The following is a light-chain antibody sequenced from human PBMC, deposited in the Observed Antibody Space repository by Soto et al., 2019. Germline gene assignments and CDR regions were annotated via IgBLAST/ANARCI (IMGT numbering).Light chain of an antibody. CDR2: HAT. J-gene: IGKJ1*01. Sequence: DVQLTQSPSTLPASVGDRVTITCRASQSIRNLLAWYHQQPGTAPKLLIYHATTLESGVPSRFSGSGSETEFTLTSSDLQPDEFATYYYQQNNSYSFGRGTKVDI. V-gene: IGKV1-5*01. CDR3: QQNNSYS. CDR1: QSIRNL.